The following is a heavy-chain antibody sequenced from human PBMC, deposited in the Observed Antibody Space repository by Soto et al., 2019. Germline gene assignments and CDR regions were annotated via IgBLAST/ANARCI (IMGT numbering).Heavy chain of an antibody. J-gene: IGHJ3*02. CDR2: IKSKTDGGTT. Sequence: GGSLRLSCAASGFTFSNAWMSWVRQAPGKGLEWVGRIKSKTDGGTTDYAAPVKGRFTISRDDSKNTLYLQMNSLKTEDTAVYYCTTDHYSSGWYPDAFDIWGQGTMVTVS. V-gene: IGHV3-15*01. D-gene: IGHD6-19*01. CDR3: TTDHYSSGWYPDAFDI. CDR1: GFTFSNAW.